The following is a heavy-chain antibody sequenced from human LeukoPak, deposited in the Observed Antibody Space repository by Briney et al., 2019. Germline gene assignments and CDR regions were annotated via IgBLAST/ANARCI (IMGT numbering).Heavy chain of an antibody. D-gene: IGHD4-17*01. CDR3: ARVVDDYGDYIFDY. Sequence: PGGSLRLSCAASGFTVSSNPMSWVRQAAGKGLEWVSVIYSGGSTYYADSVKGRFTISRDNSKNTLYLQMNSLRAEDTAVYYCARVVDDYGDYIFDYWGQGTLVTVSS. J-gene: IGHJ4*02. CDR1: GFTVSSNP. V-gene: IGHV3-66*01. CDR2: IYSGGST.